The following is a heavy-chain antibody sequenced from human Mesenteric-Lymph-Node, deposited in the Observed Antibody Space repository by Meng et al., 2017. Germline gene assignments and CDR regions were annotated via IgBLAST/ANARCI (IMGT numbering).Heavy chain of an antibody. D-gene: IGHD3-16*02. J-gene: IGHJ6*02. CDR2: IKQDGSEK. CDR1: GFTFSSYW. V-gene: IGHV3-7*01. CDR3: ARDGSYDYVWGSYRPYYYYYGMDV. Sequence: GESLKISCAASGFTFSSYWMTWVRQAPGKGLEWVAHIKQDGSEKYYVDSVKGRFTISRDIAENSLYLQMNSLGAEDTAVYYCARDGSYDYVWGSYRPYYYYYGMDVWGRGTTVTVSS.